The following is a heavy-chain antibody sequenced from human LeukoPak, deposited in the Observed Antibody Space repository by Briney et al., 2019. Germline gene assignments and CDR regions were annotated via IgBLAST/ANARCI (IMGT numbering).Heavy chain of an antibody. Sequence: GGSLRLSCAASGFTFSSYWMSWVRQAPGKGLEWVANIKQDGSEKYYVDSVKGRFTISRDNAKNSLYLQMNSLRAEDTAVYYCARVHLELGAAGRDYWGQGTLVTVSS. J-gene: IGHJ4*02. V-gene: IGHV3-7*01. CDR3: ARVHLELGAAGRDY. CDR1: GFTFSSYW. D-gene: IGHD6-13*01. CDR2: IKQDGSEK.